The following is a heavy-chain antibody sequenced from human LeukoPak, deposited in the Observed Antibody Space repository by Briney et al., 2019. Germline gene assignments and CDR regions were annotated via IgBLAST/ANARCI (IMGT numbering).Heavy chain of an antibody. D-gene: IGHD5-18*01. J-gene: IGHJ5*02. CDR3: ARGGYYWFDP. CDR1: GYTFASYW. Sequence: GESLKISCKGSGYTFASYWIGWVRQMPGKGLEWVGIIYPGDSDTRYSPSFQGQVTISADKSINTAYLQWSSLKASDSAIYYCARGGYYWFDPWGQGTLVTVSS. CDR2: IYPGDSDT. V-gene: IGHV5-51*01.